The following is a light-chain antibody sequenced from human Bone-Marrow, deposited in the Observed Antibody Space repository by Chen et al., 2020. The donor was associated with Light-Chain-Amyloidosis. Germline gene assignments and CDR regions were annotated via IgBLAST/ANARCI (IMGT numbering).Light chain of an antibody. CDR2: DDI. Sequence: SYVLTQPSSVSVAPGQTATIACGGNNIGSTSVHWDRQTPGQAPLLVVYDDIDRPSGIPERLSGSNSGDTATLTISRVEAGDEADYYWQVWDRSSDRPVFGGGTKLTVL. V-gene: IGLV3-21*02. CDR1: NIGSTS. J-gene: IGLJ3*02. CDR3: QVWDRSSDRPV.